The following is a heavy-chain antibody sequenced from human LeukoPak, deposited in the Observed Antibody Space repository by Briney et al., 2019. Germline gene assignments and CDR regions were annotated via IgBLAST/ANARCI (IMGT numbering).Heavy chain of an antibody. CDR1: GFTFGNYG. CDR2: ISGSGGDR. CDR3: AKGGGRPMGDAFDV. Sequence: PGGSLRLSCVASGFTFGNYGMSWVRQVPGKGLEWVSTISGSGGDRHYADSAKGRFPISRDNSKNTLYLQMNSLRAEDTAVYYCAKGGGRPMGDAFDVWGQGTTVTVSS. D-gene: IGHD1-1*01. J-gene: IGHJ3*01. V-gene: IGHV3-23*01.